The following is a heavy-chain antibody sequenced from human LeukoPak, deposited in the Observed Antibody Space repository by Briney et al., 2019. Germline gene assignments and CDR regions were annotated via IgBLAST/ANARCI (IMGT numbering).Heavy chain of an antibody. V-gene: IGHV3-48*02. D-gene: IGHD2-2*01. CDR1: GFTFSSYT. Sequence: GGSLRLSCAASGFTFSSYTMNWVRQAPGKGLEWVSHISKSGSTMYYADSVKGRFTIARDNAKNSLYLQMNSLRDEDTAVYYCARGPLSPDIVVIPASDAFDIWGQGTMVTVSS. CDR3: ARGPLSPDIVVIPASDAFDI. J-gene: IGHJ3*02. CDR2: ISKSGSTM.